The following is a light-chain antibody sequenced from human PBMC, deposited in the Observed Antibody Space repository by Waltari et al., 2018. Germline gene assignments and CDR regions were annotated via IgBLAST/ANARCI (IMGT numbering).Light chain of an antibody. CDR3: QQYNDWPLT. CDR2: DAS. J-gene: IGKJ4*01. CDR1: QTVSSN. Sequence: EIVMTQSPATLPVSPGERATLSCRASQTVSSNLAWYLQKPGQAPRLLIYDASTRATGIPARFSGSGSGTEFALTISNLQSEDFAVYYCQQYNDWPLTFGGGTTVEIK. V-gene: IGKV3-15*01.